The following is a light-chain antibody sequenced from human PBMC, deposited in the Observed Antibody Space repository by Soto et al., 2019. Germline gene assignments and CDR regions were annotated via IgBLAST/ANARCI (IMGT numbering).Light chain of an antibody. Sequence: DIQMTQSPSTVSASVGDRVTITCRASQSINSWLAWYQQKPGKAPKLLIYKASSLESGVPSRFSGSGSGTEFTLTISSLQTDDFATYYCQQYHTYPCTFGQGTKVEI. CDR2: KAS. J-gene: IGKJ1*01. CDR3: QQYHTYPCT. V-gene: IGKV1-5*03. CDR1: QSINSW.